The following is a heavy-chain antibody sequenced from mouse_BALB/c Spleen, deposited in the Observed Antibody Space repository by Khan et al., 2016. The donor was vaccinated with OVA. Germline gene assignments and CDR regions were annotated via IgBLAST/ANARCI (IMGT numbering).Heavy chain of an antibody. V-gene: IGHV1S132*01. Sequence: QVRLQQSGAELVRPGASVKLSCKTSGYIFTSYWIHWVKQRSGQGLEWIARIYPGTDNTYYSEKLKDKATLTADKSSSTAYLQLSSLKSEDSAVYFCAREEALYYFDYWGQGTTLTVSS. CDR3: AREEALYYFDY. CDR2: IYPGTDNT. CDR1: GYIFTSYW. J-gene: IGHJ2*01. D-gene: IGHD1-1*01.